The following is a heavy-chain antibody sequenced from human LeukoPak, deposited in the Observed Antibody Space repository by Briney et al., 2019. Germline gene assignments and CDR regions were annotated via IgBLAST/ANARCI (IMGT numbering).Heavy chain of an antibody. V-gene: IGHV4-38-2*02. D-gene: IGHD1-14*01. CDR3: ARDLSGILRNWFDP. Sequence: KSSGTLSLTCAVSGYSISSAYYWGWIRQPPGKGLEWIGSIYHSGSTYYNPSLKSRVTISVDTSKNQFSLKLSSVTAADTAVYYCARDLSGILRNWFDPWGQGTLVTVSS. CDR2: IYHSGST. CDR1: GYSISSAYY. J-gene: IGHJ5*02.